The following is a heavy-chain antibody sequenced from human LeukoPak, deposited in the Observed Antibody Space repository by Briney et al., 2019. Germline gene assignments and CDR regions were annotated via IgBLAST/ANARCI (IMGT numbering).Heavy chain of an antibody. CDR3: ATATGSRGDLVDFWSGYRHLDY. V-gene: IGHV4-34*01. Sequence: SETLSLTCAVYGGSFSGYYWSWIRQPPGKGLEWIGEINHSGSTNYNPSLKSRVTISVDTSKNQFSLKLSSVTAADTAVYYCATATGSRGDLVDFWSGYRHLDYWGQGTLVTVSS. J-gene: IGHJ4*02. D-gene: IGHD3-3*01. CDR2: INHSGST. CDR1: GGSFSGYY.